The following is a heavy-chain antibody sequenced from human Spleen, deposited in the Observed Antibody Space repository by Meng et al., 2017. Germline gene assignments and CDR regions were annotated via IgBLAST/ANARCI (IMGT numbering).Heavy chain of an antibody. V-gene: IGHV3-23*01. CDR3: ARSHSSGWYGDAFDI. D-gene: IGHD6-19*01. Sequence: GGSLRLSCAASGFTFTTYAMTWVRQAPGKGLEWVSTMSGSHPGSYYAGSVKGRFTISRDNSKNTLYLQMNSLRPEDTAVYYCARSHSSGWYGDAFDIWGQGTMVTVSS. J-gene: IGHJ3*02. CDR2: MSGSHPGS. CDR1: GFTFTTYA.